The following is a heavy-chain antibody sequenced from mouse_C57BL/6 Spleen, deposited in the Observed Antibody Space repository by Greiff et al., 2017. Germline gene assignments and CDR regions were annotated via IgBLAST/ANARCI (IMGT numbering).Heavy chain of an antibody. Sequence: VQVVESGPELVKPGASVKISCKASGYAFSSSWMNWVKQRPGKGLEWIGRIYPGDGDTNDNGKFKGKATLTADKSSSTAYMQLSSLTSEDSAVYCCARENTDSSGYLDYWGQGTTLTVSS. CDR1: GYAFSSSW. J-gene: IGHJ2*01. CDR2: IYPGDGDT. D-gene: IGHD3-2*02. V-gene: IGHV1-82*01. CDR3: ARENTDSSGYLDY.